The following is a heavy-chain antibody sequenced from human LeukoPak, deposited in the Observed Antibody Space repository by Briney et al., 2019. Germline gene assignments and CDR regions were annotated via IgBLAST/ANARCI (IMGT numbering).Heavy chain of an antibody. J-gene: IGHJ6*04. Sequence: PGGSLRLSCAASGFTFSNAWMTWVRQAPGKGQEWVSYISSSGSTIYYADSVKGRFTISRDNAKNSLYLQMNSLRAEDTAVYYCARVLYSMTDVWGKGTTVTISS. D-gene: IGHD6-13*01. CDR1: GFTFSNAW. CDR3: ARVLYSMTDV. V-gene: IGHV3-48*03. CDR2: ISSSGSTI.